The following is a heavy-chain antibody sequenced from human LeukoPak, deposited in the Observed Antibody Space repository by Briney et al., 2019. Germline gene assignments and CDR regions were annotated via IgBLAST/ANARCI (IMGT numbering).Heavy chain of an antibody. CDR3: ARHRRIAAADHGFV. CDR1: GGSISSSSYY. D-gene: IGHD6-13*01. V-gene: IGHV4-39*01. Sequence: SETLSLTCTVSGGSISSSSYYWGWIRQPPGKGLEWIGSIYYSGSTYYNPSLKSRVTISVDTSKNQFSLKLSSVTAADTAVYYCARHRRIAAADHGFVWGKGTTVTISS. J-gene: IGHJ6*04. CDR2: IYYSGST.